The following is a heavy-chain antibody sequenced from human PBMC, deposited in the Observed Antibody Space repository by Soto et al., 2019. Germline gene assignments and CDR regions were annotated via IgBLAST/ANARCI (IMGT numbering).Heavy chain of an antibody. CDR3: ARVPDY. Sequence: QLQLQESGSGLVKPSQTLSLTCAVSGGSISSGGYSWGWIRQPPGKGLEWIAYIYHSGSTYYNPALNSRVTISVNRSKNQFSLNLSSVTAADTAVYYCARVPDYWGQGTLVTVSS. CDR2: IYHSGST. J-gene: IGHJ4*02. V-gene: IGHV4-30-2*01. CDR1: GGSISSGGYS.